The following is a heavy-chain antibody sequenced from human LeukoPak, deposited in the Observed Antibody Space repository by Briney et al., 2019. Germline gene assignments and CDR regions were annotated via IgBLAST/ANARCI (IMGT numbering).Heavy chain of an antibody. Sequence: ASVKVSCKASGYTFTSYGISWVRQAPGQGLEWMGWISAYNGNTNYAQKLQGRVTMTTDPSTSTAYMELRSLRSDDTAVYYCAIEGDWTYYDYVWGSYRKRTFDYWGQGTLVTVSS. CDR2: ISAYNGNT. D-gene: IGHD3-16*02. J-gene: IGHJ4*02. V-gene: IGHV1-18*01. CDR1: GYTFTSYG. CDR3: AIEGDWTYYDYVWGSYRKRTFDY.